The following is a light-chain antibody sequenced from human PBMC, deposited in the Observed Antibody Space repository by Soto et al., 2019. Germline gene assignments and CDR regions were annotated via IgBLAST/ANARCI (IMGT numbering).Light chain of an antibody. CDR3: QQYGTSPLII. CDR2: GAS. J-gene: IGKJ5*01. Sequence: EIVLTQSPGTLSLSPGERASLSCRASQSVSSSYLAWNQQKPGQAPRLLTYGASSRATGIPDKFRGRGSGKXFTLTIIFLEPYDFAVYYCQQYGTSPLIIFGQGTRLEI. CDR1: QSVSSSY. V-gene: IGKV3-20*01.